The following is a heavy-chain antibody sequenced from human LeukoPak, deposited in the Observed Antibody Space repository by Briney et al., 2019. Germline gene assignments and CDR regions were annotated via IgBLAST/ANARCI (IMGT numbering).Heavy chain of an antibody. J-gene: IGHJ4*02. V-gene: IGHV3-23*01. D-gene: IGHD3-22*01. Sequence: GGSLRLSCAASGLTFSRYAMSWVRQAPGKGLEWVSGVSTSGGSTYYADSVKGRFTISRDNSKNTLYMQMNSLRVEDTAVYYCAKDRGWLVDYWGQGTLVTVSS. CDR1: GLTFSRYA. CDR3: AKDRGWLVDY. CDR2: VSTSGGST.